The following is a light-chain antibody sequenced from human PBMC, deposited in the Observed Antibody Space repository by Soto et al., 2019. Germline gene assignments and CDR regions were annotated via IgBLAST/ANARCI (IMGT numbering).Light chain of an antibody. V-gene: IGKV1-5*03. CDR3: QQYGTSHTGT. CDR2: KAS. Sequence: DMQMTQCPSPLSASVGDRVTITCGASQSISNWLAWYQRKPGEAPKLLIYKASNLENGVPSSFRGSGSGTEFTLTISSLKSDDFAVYYCQQYGTSHTGTFGQGTKVDIK. CDR1: QSISNW. J-gene: IGKJ1*01.